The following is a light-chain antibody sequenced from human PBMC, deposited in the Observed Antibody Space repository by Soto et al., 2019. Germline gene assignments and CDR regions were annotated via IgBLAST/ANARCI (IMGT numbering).Light chain of an antibody. CDR1: SSNIGAGYD. J-gene: IGLJ2*01. CDR2: ANN. CDR3: QSYDTSLSGVV. V-gene: IGLV1-40*01. Sequence: QSVLTHPPSVSGAPGQRVTISCTGSSSNIGAGYDVHWYQQLPGTAPKLLIYANNNRPSGVPDRFSGSKSGTSASLAITGLQAEDEADYYCQSYDTSLSGVVFGGGTKLTVL.